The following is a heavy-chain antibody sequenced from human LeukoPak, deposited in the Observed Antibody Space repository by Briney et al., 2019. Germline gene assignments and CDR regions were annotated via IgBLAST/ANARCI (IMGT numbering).Heavy chain of an antibody. V-gene: IGHV4-38-2*01. CDR3: ARGSDYGDYESNWFDP. J-gene: IGHJ5*02. CDR1: GYSISSGYY. D-gene: IGHD4-17*01. Sequence: SETLSLTCAVSGYSISSGYYWGWIRQPPGKGLEWIGSIYHSGSTYYNPSLKSRVTISVDTSKNQFSLKLSSVTAADKAVYYCARGSDYGDYESNWFDPWGQGTLVTVSS. CDR2: IYHSGST.